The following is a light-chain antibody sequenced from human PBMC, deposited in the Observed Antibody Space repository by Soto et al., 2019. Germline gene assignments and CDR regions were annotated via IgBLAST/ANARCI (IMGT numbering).Light chain of an antibody. CDR2: GAS. CDR1: QSVSSSY. J-gene: IGKJ1*01. V-gene: IGKV3-20*01. Sequence: EIVLTQSPGTLSLSPGERATLSCRASQSVSSSYLAWYQQKPGQAPRLLIYGASSRATGIPDRFSGSGSGTDFTLTISRLEPEDFAVYYCQQYVSSLREWTFGQGTKVEIK. CDR3: QQYVSSLREWT.